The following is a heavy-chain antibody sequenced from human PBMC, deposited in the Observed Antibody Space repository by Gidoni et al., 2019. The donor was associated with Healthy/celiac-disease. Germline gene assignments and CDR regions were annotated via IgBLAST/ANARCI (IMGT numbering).Heavy chain of an antibody. CDR1: TFSSYA. V-gene: IGHV1-69*01. Sequence: TFSSYAISWVRQAPGQGLEWMGGIIPIFGTANYAQKFQGRVTITADESTSTAYMELSSLRSEDTAVYYCARELVRGPYYFDYWGQGTLVTVSS. CDR3: ARELVRGPYYFDY. J-gene: IGHJ4*02. CDR2: IIPIFGTA. D-gene: IGHD3-10*01.